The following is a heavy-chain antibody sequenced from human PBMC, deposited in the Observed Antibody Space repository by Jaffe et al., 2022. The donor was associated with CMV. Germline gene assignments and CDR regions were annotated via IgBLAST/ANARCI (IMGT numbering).Heavy chain of an antibody. V-gene: IGHV5-51*01. CDR2: IYPGDSDT. Sequence: EVQLVQSGAEVKKPGESLKISCKGSGYSFTSYWIGWVRQMPGKGLEWMGIIYPGDSDTRYSPSFQGQVTISADKSISTAYLQWSSLKASDTAMYYCARHFSERYGSGSYPYYFDYWGQGTLVTVSS. J-gene: IGHJ4*02. D-gene: IGHD3-10*01. CDR1: GYSFTSYW. CDR3: ARHFSERYGSGSYPYYFDY.